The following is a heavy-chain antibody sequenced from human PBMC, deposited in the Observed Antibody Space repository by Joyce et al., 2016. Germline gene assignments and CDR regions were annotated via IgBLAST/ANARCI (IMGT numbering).Heavy chain of an antibody. Sequence: QVQLVESGGGVVPPARSLRPSCAASGFTFGSYAMHWVRQAPGKGLEHDAVVSFDGGNTYYAESVKGRFTISRDNSRNTAYLQMNSRSPEDMAVYYCAYCSSTTCLYYYYFDYWGQGTLVTVSS. CDR3: AYCSSTTCLYYYYFDY. V-gene: IGHV3-30*04. J-gene: IGHJ4*02. CDR1: GFTFGSYA. CDR2: VSFDGGNT. D-gene: IGHD2-2*01.